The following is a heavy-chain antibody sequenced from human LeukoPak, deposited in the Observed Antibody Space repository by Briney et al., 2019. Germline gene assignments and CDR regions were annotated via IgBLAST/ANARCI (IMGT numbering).Heavy chain of an antibody. J-gene: IGHJ6*03. CDR3: ARGYADYYYMDV. Sequence: AGGSLRLSCAASGFTFSSYSMNWVRQAPGKGLEWVSSISSSSSYIYYADSVKGRFTISRDNAKNSLYLQMNSLRAEDTAVYYCARGYADYYYMDVWGKGTTVTVSS. V-gene: IGHV3-21*01. CDR2: ISSSSSYI. D-gene: IGHD5-12*01. CDR1: GFTFSSYS.